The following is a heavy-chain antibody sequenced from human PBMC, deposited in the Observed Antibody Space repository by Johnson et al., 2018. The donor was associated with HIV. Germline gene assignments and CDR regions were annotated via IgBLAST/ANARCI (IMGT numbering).Heavy chain of an antibody. V-gene: IGHV3-30*04. CDR3: ARGNLYYSTDAFDV. Sequence: QVQLVESGGGVVQPGRSLRLSCAASGFTFSSYAMHWVRQAPGKGLEWVAVISYDGSNKYYADSVKGRFTISRDNSKNALFLHMNSLRVEDTAVYYCARGNLYYSTDAFDVWGQGTMVTFSS. CDR2: ISYDGSNK. J-gene: IGHJ3*01. D-gene: IGHD3-10*01. CDR1: GFTFSSYA.